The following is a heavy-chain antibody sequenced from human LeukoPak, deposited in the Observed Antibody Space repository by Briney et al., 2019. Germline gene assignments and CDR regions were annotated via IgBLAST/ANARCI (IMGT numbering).Heavy chain of an antibody. CDR3: ARDKKSGESSEIDY. V-gene: IGHV3-74*03. Sequence: GGSLRLSCAASGFTFSNYWVHWVRQAPGKGLVWVSRINRDGSATKYADSVKGRFTVSRDNAKNTLNLQMNSLRAEDTAVYYCARDKKSGESSEIDYWGQGTLVTVSS. CDR2: INRDGSAT. CDR1: GFTFSNYW. J-gene: IGHJ4*02. D-gene: IGHD3-10*01.